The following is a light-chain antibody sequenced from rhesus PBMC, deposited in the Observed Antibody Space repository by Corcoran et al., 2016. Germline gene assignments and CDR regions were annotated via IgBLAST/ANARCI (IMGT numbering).Light chain of an antibody. J-gene: IGKJ1*01. V-gene: IGKV3S11*01. CDR3: QQSSNLWT. Sequence: QVILTQSPATLSLSPGERATLSCRASQSVSSYLAWYQQKPGQAPRLLISGASSRATGIPDRFSGSGSGKDFTITISRLEPEDVGVYYCQQSSNLWTFGQGTKVEIK. CDR1: QSVSSY. CDR2: GAS.